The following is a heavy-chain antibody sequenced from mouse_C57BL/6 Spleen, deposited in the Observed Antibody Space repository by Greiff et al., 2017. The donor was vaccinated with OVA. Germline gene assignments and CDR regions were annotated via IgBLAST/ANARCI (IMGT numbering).Heavy chain of an antibody. CDR2: IHPNSGST. D-gene: IGHD1-1*01. Sequence: VQLQQPGAELVKPGASVKLSCKASGYTFTSYWMHWVKQRPGQGLEWIGMIHPNSGSTNYNEKFKSKATLTVDKSSSTAYMQLSSLTSEDSAVYYCAGVPCYYYGSSYVDYWGQGTTLTVSS. CDR1: GYTFTSYW. J-gene: IGHJ2*01. CDR3: AGVPCYYYGSSYVDY. V-gene: IGHV1-64*01.